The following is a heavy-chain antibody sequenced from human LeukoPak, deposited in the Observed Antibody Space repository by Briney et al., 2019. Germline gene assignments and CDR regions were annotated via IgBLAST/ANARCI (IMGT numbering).Heavy chain of an antibody. CDR3: AKEHYSGAGYTRFDY. CDR2: IGAGGKT. J-gene: IGHJ4*02. D-gene: IGHD3-16*02. V-gene: IGHV3-23*01. CDR1: GFTFNTYG. Sequence: GGSLRISCAASGFTFNTYGMSWVRQAPGKGLEWVSAIGAGGKTYYADSVKGRFTISRDNSKNTLYLQMNSLRAEDTAVYYCAKEHYSGAGYTRFDYWGQGTLVTVSS.